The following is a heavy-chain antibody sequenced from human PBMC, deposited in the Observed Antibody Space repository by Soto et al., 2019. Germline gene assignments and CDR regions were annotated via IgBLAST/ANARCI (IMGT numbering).Heavy chain of an antibody. J-gene: IGHJ2*01. CDR3: ARVDSYWYFDL. D-gene: IGHD2-2*03. CDR2: ISSSSSTV. V-gene: IGHV3-48*01. Sequence: GGSLRLSCAASGFQFSSYSMNWVRQAPGKGLEWVSYISSSSSTVYYADSVKGRFTMSRDNARKSLYLQMNSLRAEDTAVYYCARVDSYWYFDLWGRGTLVTVSS. CDR1: GFQFSSYS.